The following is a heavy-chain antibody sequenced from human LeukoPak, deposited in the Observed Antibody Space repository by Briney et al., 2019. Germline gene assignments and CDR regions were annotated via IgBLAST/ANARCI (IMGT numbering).Heavy chain of an antibody. J-gene: IGHJ5*02. Sequence: SETLSLTCTVSGGSISSYYWSWIRQPPGKGLEWIGYIYYSGSTNYNPSLKSRVTISVDTSKNQFFLRLSSVTAADTAVYFCARHEHNPQFDPWGQGTLVTISS. D-gene: IGHD1-14*01. CDR2: IYYSGST. V-gene: IGHV4-59*08. CDR3: ARHEHNPQFDP. CDR1: GGSISSYY.